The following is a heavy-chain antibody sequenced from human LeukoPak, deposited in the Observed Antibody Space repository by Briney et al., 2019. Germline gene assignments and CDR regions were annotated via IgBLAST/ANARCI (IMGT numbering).Heavy chain of an antibody. J-gene: IGHJ4*02. Sequence: SETLSLTCTVSGGSINTYYWSWIRQSPGKGLEWIGYIFYSGSTNYNPSLKSRVTISVDTPKKQFSLKLTSVTAADTAVYYCARVMAARFDYWGQGTLVTVSS. CDR3: ARVMAARFDY. CDR1: GGSINTYY. D-gene: IGHD6-6*01. V-gene: IGHV4-59*01. CDR2: IFYSGST.